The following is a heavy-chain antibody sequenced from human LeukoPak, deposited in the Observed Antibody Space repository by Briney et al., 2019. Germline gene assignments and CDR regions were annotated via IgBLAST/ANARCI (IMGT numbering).Heavy chain of an antibody. V-gene: IGHV4-31*03. D-gene: IGHD2-21*02. CDR2: IYYSGST. Sequence: SETLSLTCTVSGGSISSGGYYWSWIRQHPGKGLEWIGYIYYSGSTYYNPSLKSRVTISVDTSKNQFSLKLSSVTAADTAVYYCARGGGDIPIDYWGQGTLVTVSS. CDR3: ARGGGDIPIDY. J-gene: IGHJ4*02. CDR1: GGSISSGGYY.